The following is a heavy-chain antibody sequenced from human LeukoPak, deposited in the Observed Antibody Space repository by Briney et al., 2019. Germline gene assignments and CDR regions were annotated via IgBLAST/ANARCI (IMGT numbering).Heavy chain of an antibody. CDR1: GGSLNSSNYY. D-gene: IGHD5-12*01. J-gene: IGHJ2*01. V-gene: IGHV4-39*01. CDR3: ARRGLYWYFDL. CDR2: IYYSGST. Sequence: SETLSLTCTVSGGSLNSSNYYWGWIRRPPGKGLEWIGSIYYSGSTYYNPSLKSRVTIFVDTSKNQFSLKVSSVTAADTAVYYCARRGLYWYFDLWGRGTLVTVSS.